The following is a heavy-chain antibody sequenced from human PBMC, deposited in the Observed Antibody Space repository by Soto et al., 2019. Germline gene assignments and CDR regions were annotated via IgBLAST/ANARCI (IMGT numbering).Heavy chain of an antibody. Sequence: KVSCKASGGTFSSYAISWVRQAPGQGLEWMGGIIPIFGTANYAQKFQGRVTITADESTSTAYMELSSLRSEDTAVYYCASVGSRIAAADHWGQGTLVTVSS. CDR2: IIPIFGTA. J-gene: IGHJ4*02. CDR3: ASVGSRIAAADH. D-gene: IGHD6-13*01. CDR1: GGTFSSYA. V-gene: IGHV1-69*01.